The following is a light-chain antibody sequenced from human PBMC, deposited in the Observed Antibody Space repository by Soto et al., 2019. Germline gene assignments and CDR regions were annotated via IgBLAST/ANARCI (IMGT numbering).Light chain of an antibody. CDR2: AAS. CDR1: QGIRND. Sequence: DIQMTQSPSSLSASVGDRVTITCRASQGIRNDLGRYQQRPGKVPKLLIYAASTLQSGVPSRFSGSGSGPDFTLTISSLQPEDVATYYCQKYDHAPLTFGGGTKVDIK. CDR3: QKYDHAPLT. V-gene: IGKV1-27*01. J-gene: IGKJ4*01.